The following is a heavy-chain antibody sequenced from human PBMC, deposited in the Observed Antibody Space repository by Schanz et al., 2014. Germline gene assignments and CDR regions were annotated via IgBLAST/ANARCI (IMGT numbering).Heavy chain of an antibody. J-gene: IGHJ6*02. CDR2: MNPDSGNT. Sequence: QVQLVQSEAEVKKPGSSVKVSCKASGGTFSSYTISWVRQAPGQGLEWMGWMNPDSGNTGYAQKFQGRVTMTTDTSTSTAYMELRNLRSDDTAVYYCARAKRFGDMDVWGQGTTVTVSS. CDR1: GGTFSSYT. V-gene: IGHV1-18*01. CDR3: ARAKRFGDMDV. D-gene: IGHD3-10*01.